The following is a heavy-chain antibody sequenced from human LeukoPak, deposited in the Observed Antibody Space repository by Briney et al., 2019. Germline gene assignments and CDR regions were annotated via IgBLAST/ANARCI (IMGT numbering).Heavy chain of an antibody. D-gene: IGHD3-9*01. CDR2: IYYSGST. Sequence: ASETLSLTCTVSGGSISSSSYYWGWIRQPPGKGLEWIGSIYYSGSTYYNPSLKSRVTISVDTSKNQFSLKLSSVTAADTAVYYCARVFRAENWFDPWGQGTLVTVSS. CDR3: ARVFRAENWFDP. CDR1: GGSISSSSYY. V-gene: IGHV4-39*07. J-gene: IGHJ5*02.